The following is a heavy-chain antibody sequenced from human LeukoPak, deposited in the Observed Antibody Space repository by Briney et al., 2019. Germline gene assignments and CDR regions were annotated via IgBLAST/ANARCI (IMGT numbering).Heavy chain of an antibody. V-gene: IGHV3-33*01. D-gene: IGHD3-22*01. J-gene: IGHJ4*02. CDR2: IWYDGSNK. CDR3: ARDFYYDSSGYYDY. CDR1: GFTFSSYG. Sequence: GGSLRLSCAASGFTFSSYGMHWVRQAPGKGLKWVAVIWYDGSNKYYADSVKGRFTISRDNSKNTLYLQMNSLRAEDTAVYYCARDFYYDSSGYYDYWGQGTLVTVSS.